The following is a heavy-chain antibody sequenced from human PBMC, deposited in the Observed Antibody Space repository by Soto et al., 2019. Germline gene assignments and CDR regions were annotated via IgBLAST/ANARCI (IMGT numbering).Heavy chain of an antibody. CDR2: INHSGPT. V-gene: IGHV4-34*01. D-gene: IGHD3-9*01. CDR1: GGSLSGYY. J-gene: IGHJ6*03. Sequence: QVHLEQWGAGLLNPSETLSLTCAVYGGSLSGYYWSWVRQSPGKGLEWFGEINHSGPTNYNPSLKTRVTLSADTSKHQFSLRLSSVTAADSAVYYCASYHYLDLWTGSRHYMDVWGRGTTVTVSS. CDR3: ASYHYLDLWTGSRHYMDV.